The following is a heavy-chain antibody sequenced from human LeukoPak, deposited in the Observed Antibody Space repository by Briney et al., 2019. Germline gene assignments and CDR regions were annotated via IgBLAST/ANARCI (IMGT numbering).Heavy chain of an antibody. CDR2: VGGSGDKT. CDR1: GFPFERNA. V-gene: IGHV3-23*01. CDR3: VRRGDASSGWGDHDY. D-gene: IGHD6-19*01. Sequence: GGPLPLSGAASGFPFERNAVGWAGRAPGKGREGVWTVGGSGDKTFYADSVKARFTMSRDNSKNMLHLQMSSLTGEDTALYYCVRRGDASSGWGDHDYWGQGALVTVSS. J-gene: IGHJ4*02.